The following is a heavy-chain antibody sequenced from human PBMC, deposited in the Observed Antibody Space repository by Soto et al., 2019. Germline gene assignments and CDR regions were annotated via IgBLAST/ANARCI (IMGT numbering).Heavy chain of an antibody. J-gene: IGHJ4*02. CDR2: ISSSSTFT. V-gene: IGHV3-21*01. CDR1: GFTFSDYS. Sequence: LRLSCVASGFTFSDYSVSWVRQAPGKGLEWLSSISSSSTFTHYADSVKGRFTISRDNAKNSLYLQMNSLRAEDTAVYYCAAPYSTGHRLLGYWGQGTLVTVSS. CDR3: AAPYSTGHRLLGY. D-gene: IGHD6-19*01.